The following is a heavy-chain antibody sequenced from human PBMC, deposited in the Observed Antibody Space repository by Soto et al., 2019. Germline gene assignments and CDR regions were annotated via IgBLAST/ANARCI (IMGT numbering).Heavy chain of an antibody. J-gene: IGHJ6*02. Sequence: QVQLVESGGGVVQPGRSLRLSCAASGFTFSSYGMHWVRQAPGKGLEWGAVIYDGRNKYYADSVKGRFTISRDNSKNTLYLQMSSLRAEDTAVYYCAKEHWSGPMDVWGQGTTVTVSS. CDR3: AKEHWSGPMDV. CDR1: GFTFSSYG. CDR2: IYDGRNK. D-gene: IGHD3-3*01. V-gene: IGHV3-30*18.